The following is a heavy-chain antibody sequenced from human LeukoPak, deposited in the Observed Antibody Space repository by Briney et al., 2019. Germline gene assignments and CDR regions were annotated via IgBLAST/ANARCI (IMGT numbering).Heavy chain of an antibody. CDR2: IYYSGST. CDR3: ARDLSSGWSNYYYGMDV. D-gene: IGHD6-19*01. J-gene: IGHJ6*04. CDR1: GGSISGYY. Sequence: KPSETLSLTCTVSGGSISGYYWSWIRQPPGKGLEWIGYIYYSGSTNYNPSLKSRVTISVDTSKNQFSLKLSSVTAADTAVYYCARDLSSGWSNYYYGMDVWGKGTTVTVSS. V-gene: IGHV4-59*01.